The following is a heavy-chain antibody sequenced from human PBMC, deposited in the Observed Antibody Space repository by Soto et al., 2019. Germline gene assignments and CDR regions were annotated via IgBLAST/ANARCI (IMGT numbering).Heavy chain of an antibody. CDR3: ARSYRYDSSGYDYYYYYYGMDV. Sequence: SETLSLTCTVSGGSISSYYWSWIRQPAGKGLEWIGRIYTCGSTNYNPSLKSRVTMSVDTSKNQFSLKLSSVTAADTAVYYCARSYRYDSSGYDYYYYYYGMDVWGQGTTVTVSS. CDR2: IYTCGST. J-gene: IGHJ6*02. D-gene: IGHD3-22*01. CDR1: GGSISSYY. V-gene: IGHV4-4*07.